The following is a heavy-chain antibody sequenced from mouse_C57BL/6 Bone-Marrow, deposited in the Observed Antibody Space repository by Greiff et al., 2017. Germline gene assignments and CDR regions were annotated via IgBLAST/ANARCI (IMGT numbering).Heavy chain of an antibody. D-gene: IGHD1-1*01. J-gene: IGHJ4*01. CDR2: IDPSDSYT. V-gene: IGHV1-69*01. CDR1: GYTFTSYW. CDR3: ARTGFYYYGSSYAMDY. Sequence: QVQLQQPGAELVMPGASVKLSCKASGYTFTSYWMHWVKQRPGQGLEWIGEIDPSDSYTNYNQKFKGKSTLTVDKSSSTAYMQLSSLTSEDSAVYYCARTGFYYYGSSYAMDYWGQGTSVTVSS.